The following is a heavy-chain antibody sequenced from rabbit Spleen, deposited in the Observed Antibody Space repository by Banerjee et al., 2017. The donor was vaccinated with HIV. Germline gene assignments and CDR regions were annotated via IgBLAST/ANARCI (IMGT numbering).Heavy chain of an antibody. CDR2: IYGGSSGST. J-gene: IGHJ4*01. CDR3: ARGSAAMTMVITGFYFNL. Sequence: QSLEESGGDLVKPGASLTLTCTASGFSFSARYYMCWVRQAPGKGLQWIACIYGGSSGSTYYASWAKGRFTISKTSSTTVTLQMTSLTAADTATYFCARGSAAMTMVITGFYFNLWGQGTLVTVS. V-gene: IGHV1S40*01. CDR1: GFSFSARYY. D-gene: IGHD2-1*01.